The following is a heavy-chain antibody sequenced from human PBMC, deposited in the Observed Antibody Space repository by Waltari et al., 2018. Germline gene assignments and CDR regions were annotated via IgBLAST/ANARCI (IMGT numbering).Heavy chain of an antibody. CDR1: GYTFTSYG. CDR2: ISAYNGNT. V-gene: IGHV1-18*01. J-gene: IGHJ6*02. Sequence: QVQLVQSGAEVKKPGASVKVSCKASGYTFTSYGISWVRQAPGHGLEWMGWISAYNGNTNYAQKRQGRVTMTTEASTSTAYMEMRSRRSDDTAGDYCASENSYYDILTGYYKGDGMDVWGQGTTVTVSS. D-gene: IGHD3-9*01. CDR3: ASENSYYDILTGYYKGDGMDV.